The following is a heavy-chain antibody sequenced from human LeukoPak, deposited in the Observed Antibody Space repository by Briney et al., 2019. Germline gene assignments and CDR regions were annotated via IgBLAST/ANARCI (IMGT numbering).Heavy chain of an antibody. CDR2: INHRGIT. CDR3: GIRMYEIFTCYYDELFDY. Sequence: SETLSLPCAVYGGSFSGYYWSWIRQPPGKGLEWLREINHRGITNYNPSLKSRDTISLVPSRNQFSMKLPSVPAAGPVVYYGGIRMYEIFTCYYDELFDYLVQGTRVTVCS. D-gene: IGHD3-9*01. V-gene: IGHV4-34*01. CDR1: GGSFSGYY. J-gene: IGHJ4*02.